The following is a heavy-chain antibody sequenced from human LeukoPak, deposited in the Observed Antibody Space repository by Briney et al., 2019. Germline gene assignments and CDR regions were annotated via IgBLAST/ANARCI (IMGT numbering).Heavy chain of an antibody. D-gene: IGHD1-26*01. J-gene: IGHJ4*02. CDR1: GHTFTGYY. Sequence: ASVKVSCKASGHTFTGYYIHWVRQAPGQGLEWMGWINPNSGGTNYAQKFQGRVTITRDTSISTAYMELSRLRSDDTAVYYCARGAVGATLTLGYWGQGTLVTDSS. V-gene: IGHV1-2*02. CDR2: INPNSGGT. CDR3: ARGAVGATLTLGY.